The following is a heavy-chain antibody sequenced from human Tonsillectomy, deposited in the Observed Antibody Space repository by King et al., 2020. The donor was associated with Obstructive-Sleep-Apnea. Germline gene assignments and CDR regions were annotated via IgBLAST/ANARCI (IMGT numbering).Heavy chain of an antibody. V-gene: IGHV4-38-2*02. Sequence: QLQESGPGLVKPSETLSLTCTVSGYSISSGYYWGWIRQPPGKGLEWIGSIYHSGSTYYNPSLKSRVTISVDTSKNQFSLKLSSVTAADTAVYYCAREYSGIAVAGTGIDYWGQGTLVTVSS. CDR3: AREYSGIAVAGTGIDY. CDR1: GYSISSGYY. J-gene: IGHJ4*02. D-gene: IGHD6-19*01. CDR2: IYHSGST.